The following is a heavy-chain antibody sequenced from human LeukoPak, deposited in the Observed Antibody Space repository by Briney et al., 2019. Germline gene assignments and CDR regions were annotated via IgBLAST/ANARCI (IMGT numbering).Heavy chain of an antibody. J-gene: IGHJ6*03. CDR1: GGTFSSYA. D-gene: IGHD3-10*01. CDR3: ARANYYGSGSLFYYYYMDV. CDR2: IIPIFGTA. V-gene: IGHV1-69*05. Sequence: SVKVSCEASGGTFSSYAISWVRQAPGQGLEWMGGIIPIFGTANYAQKFQGRVTITTDESTSTAYMELSSLRSEDTAVYYCARANYYGSGSLFYYYYMDVWGKGTTVTVSS.